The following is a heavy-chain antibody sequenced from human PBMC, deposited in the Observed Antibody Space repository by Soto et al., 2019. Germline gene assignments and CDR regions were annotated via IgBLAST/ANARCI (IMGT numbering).Heavy chain of an antibody. CDR3: ARDPRRYFDWLPSDY. CDR2: IWYDGSNK. D-gene: IGHD3-9*01. V-gene: IGHV3-33*08. J-gene: IGHJ4*02. CDR1: GFTFSSYG. Sequence: GGSLRLSCAASGFTFSSYGMHWVRQAPGKGLEWVAVIWYDGSNKYYADSVKGRLTISRDNSKNTLYLQMNSLRAEDTAVYYCARDPRRYFDWLPSDYWGQGTLVTVSS.